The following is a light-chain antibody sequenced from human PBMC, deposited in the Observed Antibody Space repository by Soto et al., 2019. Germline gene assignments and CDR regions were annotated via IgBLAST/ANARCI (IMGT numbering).Light chain of an antibody. J-gene: IGLJ2*01. CDR1: SADIGAYDY. V-gene: IGLV2-14*01. CDR2: GVS. CDR3: SSYTTTSSPV. Sequence: QSVLTQASSVSGSPGESNTISCAGSSADIGAYDYVSWYKQQPGETPKVIIDGVSNRPSMVTHRFSRSKSGNTASLTISGLQAEDEADYYCSSYTTTSSPVFGGGPKLTVL.